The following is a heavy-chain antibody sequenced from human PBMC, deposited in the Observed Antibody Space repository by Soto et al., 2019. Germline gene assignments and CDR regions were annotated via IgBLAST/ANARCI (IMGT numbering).Heavy chain of an antibody. Sequence: QVQLVQSGAEVKKPGSSMKVSCKASGGTFNSYDINWVRQAPGQGLEWMGGIIPIVETPKYAQKFQGRVTITADESKNTVYMELSSLRSEDTAMYYCARLSRPNYYDTSGFFTDNWFDPWGQGTLVTVSS. V-gene: IGHV1-69*01. CDR3: ARLSRPNYYDTSGFFTDNWFDP. CDR1: GGTFNSYD. CDR2: IIPIVETP. J-gene: IGHJ5*02. D-gene: IGHD3-22*01.